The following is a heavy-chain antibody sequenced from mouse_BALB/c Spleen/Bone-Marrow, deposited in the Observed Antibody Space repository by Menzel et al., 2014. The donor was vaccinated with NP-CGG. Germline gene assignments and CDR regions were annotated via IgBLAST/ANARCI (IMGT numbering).Heavy chain of an antibody. J-gene: IGHJ2*01. CDR1: GFSLTSYG. Sequence: VKLQESGPGLVQPSQSLSITCTVSGFSLTSYGVHWVRQSPGKGLEWLGAIWSGGGSGYNAAFISRLSITKDNSKSQVFFKMFSLQVDDTAIYYCARTSNYVDFDYWGQGATLTVSS. CDR3: ARTSNYVDFDY. CDR2: IWSGGGS. D-gene: IGHD2-5*01. V-gene: IGHV2-4-1*01.